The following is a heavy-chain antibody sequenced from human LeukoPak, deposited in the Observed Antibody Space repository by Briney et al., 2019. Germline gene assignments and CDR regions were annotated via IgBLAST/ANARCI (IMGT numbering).Heavy chain of an antibody. CDR3: ARGKYCSSTSCYAGGDNWFDP. Sequence: PSETLSLTCTVSGGSISSSSYYWGWVRQPPGKGLEWVGSIYYSGSTYYNPSLKSRVTISVDTSKNQFSLKLSSVTAADTAVYYCARGKYCSSTSCYAGGDNWFDPWGQGTLVTVSS. CDR2: IYYSGST. D-gene: IGHD2-2*01. CDR1: GGSISSSSYY. J-gene: IGHJ5*02. V-gene: IGHV4-39*07.